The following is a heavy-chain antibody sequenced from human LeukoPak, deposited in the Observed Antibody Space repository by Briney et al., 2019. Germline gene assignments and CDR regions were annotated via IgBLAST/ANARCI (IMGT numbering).Heavy chain of an antibody. CDR1: GFTFSSYA. CDR3: AKEPEDYYGSGSSPYYFDY. J-gene: IGHJ4*02. V-gene: IGHV3-23*01. D-gene: IGHD3-10*01. CDR2: ISGSGGST. Sequence: PGGSLRLSCAASGFTFSSYAMSWVCQAPGKGLEWVSAISGSGGSTYYADSVKGRFTISRDNSKNTPYLQMNSLRAEDTAVYYCAKEPEDYYGSGSSPYYFDYWGQGTLVTVSS.